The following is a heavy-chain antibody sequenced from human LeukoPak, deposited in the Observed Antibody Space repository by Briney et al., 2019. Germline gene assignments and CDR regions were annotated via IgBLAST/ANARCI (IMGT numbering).Heavy chain of an antibody. CDR1: GFTFSSYG. CDR3: AKDLGAAAGTCAFDI. CDR2: ILSDGSKE. J-gene: IGHJ3*02. V-gene: IGHV3-33*06. Sequence: GGSLRLSCAASGFTFSSYGMHWVRQAPGKGLEWVAVILSDGSKEFYTDSVKGRFTISRDNSKNTLYLQMNSLRAEDTAVYYCAKDLGAAAGTCAFDIWGQGTMVTVSS. D-gene: IGHD6-13*01.